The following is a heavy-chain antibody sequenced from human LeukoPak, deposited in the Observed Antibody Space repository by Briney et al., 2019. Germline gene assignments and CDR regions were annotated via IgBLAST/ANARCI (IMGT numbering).Heavy chain of an antibody. D-gene: IGHD2-2*03. CDR2: IYYSGST. CDR1: GGSISSYY. V-gene: IGHV4-59*01. Sequence: PSETLSLTCTVSGGSISSYYWSWIRQPPGKGLEWIGYIYYSGSTNYNSSLKSRVTISVDTSKNQFSLKLSSVTAADTAVYYCARGLGYCSSTSCFRLDWFDPWGQGTLVTVSS. J-gene: IGHJ5*02. CDR3: ARGLGYCSSTSCFRLDWFDP.